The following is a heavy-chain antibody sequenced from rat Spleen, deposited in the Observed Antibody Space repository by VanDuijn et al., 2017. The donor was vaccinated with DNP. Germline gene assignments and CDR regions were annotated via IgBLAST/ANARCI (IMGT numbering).Heavy chain of an antibody. CDR3: GGVPNTYYVLDA. CDR2: IWTGGTT. V-gene: IGHV2-43*01. Sequence: QVQLKESGPGLVQPSQTLSLTCTVSGLSLTSYHISWVRQPPGKGLEWVGIIWTGGTTAYNSLLKSRLSITRDTSKSQVFLKMNSLRTADTATYYCGGVPNTYYVLDAWGQGASVTVSS. D-gene: IGHD3-8*01. J-gene: IGHJ4*01. CDR1: GLSLTSYH.